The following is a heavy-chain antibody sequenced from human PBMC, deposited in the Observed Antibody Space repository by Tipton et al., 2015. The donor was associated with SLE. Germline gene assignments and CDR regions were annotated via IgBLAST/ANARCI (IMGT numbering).Heavy chain of an antibody. CDR1: GGSISTYY. V-gene: IGHV4-59*08. CDR2: IYYTGST. Sequence: TLSLTCTVSGGSISTYYWTWIRQPPGKRLEWIGYIYYTGSTNYNPSLKGRVTMSVDTSKNQFSLKLTSVTAADTAVYYCARRMVQGGDALDIWGLGTLVTVSS. D-gene: IGHD3-10*01. CDR3: ARRMVQGGDALDI. J-gene: IGHJ3*02.